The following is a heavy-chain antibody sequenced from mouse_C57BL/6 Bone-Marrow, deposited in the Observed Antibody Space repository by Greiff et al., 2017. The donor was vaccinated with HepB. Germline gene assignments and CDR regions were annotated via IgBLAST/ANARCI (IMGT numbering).Heavy chain of an antibody. J-gene: IGHJ2*01. Sequence: DVMLVESGEGLVKPGGSLKLSCAASGFTFSSYAMSWVRQTPEQRLEWVAYISSGGDYIYYADTVKGRFTISRDNARNTLYLQMSSLKSEDTAMYYCTRRCDYERDYWGQGTTLTVSS. CDR2: ISSGGDYI. V-gene: IGHV5-9-1*02. CDR3: TRRCDYERDY. CDR1: GFTFSSYA. D-gene: IGHD2-4*01.